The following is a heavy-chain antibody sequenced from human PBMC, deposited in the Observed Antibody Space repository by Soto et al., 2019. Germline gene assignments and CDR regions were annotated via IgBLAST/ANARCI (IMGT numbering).Heavy chain of an antibody. CDR2: ISGSGGST. D-gene: IGHD3-22*01. CDR3: AKEADISGYYPDY. CDR1: GFNFGSYA. V-gene: IGHV3-23*01. Sequence: PGGSQRLSSTASGFNFGSYAMSWVRQAPGKGLEWVSVISGSGGSTHYADSVKGRSTISRDNSKNTLHLQVNSLRGEDTAVYYCAKEADISGYYPDYWGQGTQVTVSS. J-gene: IGHJ4*02.